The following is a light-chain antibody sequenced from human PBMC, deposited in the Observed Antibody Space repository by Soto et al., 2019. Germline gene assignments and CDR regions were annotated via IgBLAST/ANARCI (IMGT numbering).Light chain of an antibody. Sequence: EIVMTQSPATLSVSPGERATLSCRASQSVSSNLAWYQQKPGQAPRFLIYGASTRATGIPARFSGSGSGTEFTLTISSLQSEDFAAYYCQQYDNWPLTFGGGTKVDIK. V-gene: IGKV3-15*01. CDR2: GAS. CDR3: QQYDNWPLT. CDR1: QSVSSN. J-gene: IGKJ4*01.